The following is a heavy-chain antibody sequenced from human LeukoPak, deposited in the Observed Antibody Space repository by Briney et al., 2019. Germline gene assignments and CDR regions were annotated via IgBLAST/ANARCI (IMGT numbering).Heavy chain of an antibody. CDR2: IYTSGST. V-gene: IGHV4-4*09. CDR3: ARRKNLRYFDWLLDV. D-gene: IGHD3-9*01. CDR1: GGSISSYY. Sequence: PSETLSLTCTVSGGSISSYYWSWILQPPGKGLEWIGYIYTSGSTNYNPSLKSRVTISVDTSKNQFSLKLSSVTAADTAVYYCARRKNLRYFDWLLDVWGKGTTVTVSS. J-gene: IGHJ6*04.